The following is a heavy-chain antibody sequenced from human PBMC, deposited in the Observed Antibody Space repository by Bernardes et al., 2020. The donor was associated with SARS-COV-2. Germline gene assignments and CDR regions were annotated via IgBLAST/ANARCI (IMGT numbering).Heavy chain of an antibody. D-gene: IGHD6-13*01. CDR3: ARSLPWYNSSSNRLDP. CDR1: GFTFSTYI. J-gene: IGHJ5*02. V-gene: IGHV3-21*01. CDR2: ISSSNYYI. Sequence: GGSLRLSCAASGFTFSTYIMNWVRQAPGKGLEWVSSISSSNYYIHYADSVKGRFTISRDNAKNSLYLQMNSLRAEDTAVYYCARSLPWYNSSSNRLDPWGQGTLVTVSS.